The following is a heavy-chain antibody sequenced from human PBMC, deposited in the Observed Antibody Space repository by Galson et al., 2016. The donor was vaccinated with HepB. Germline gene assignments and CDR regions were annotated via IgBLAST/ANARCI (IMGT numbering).Heavy chain of an antibody. J-gene: IGHJ4*02. Sequence: CAISGDSVSSNSAAWNWIRQSPSRGLEWLGRTYYRSKWYYGYAVSVKSRITINADTSKNQFSLQLNSVTPEDTAVYYCARDGGVSADSFDYWGQGTLVTVSS. CDR1: GDSVSSNSAA. CDR3: ARDGGVSADSFDY. V-gene: IGHV6-1*01. CDR2: TYYRSKWYY. D-gene: IGHD2-2*01.